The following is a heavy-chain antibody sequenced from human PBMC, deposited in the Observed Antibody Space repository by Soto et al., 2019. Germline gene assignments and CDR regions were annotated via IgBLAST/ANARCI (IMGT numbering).Heavy chain of an antibody. CDR2: IYYSGRT. V-gene: IGHV4-59*01. CDR3: ARMRGLGEISPYLDY. CDR1: GWSISDYQ. Sequence: QVQLQESGPGLVKPSETLALTCSISGWSISDYQWNWIRQPPGKGLDWIGYIYYSGRTNYNPSLNSRHTRSLDTSTRQFSLRLRSVTAADTAVYYCARMRGLGEISPYLDYWGQGALVTVSS. D-gene: IGHD3-16*01. J-gene: IGHJ4*02.